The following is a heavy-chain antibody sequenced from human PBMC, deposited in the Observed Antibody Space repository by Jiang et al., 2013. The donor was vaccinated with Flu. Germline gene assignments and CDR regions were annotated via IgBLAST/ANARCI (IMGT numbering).Heavy chain of an antibody. CDR1: GGTFSSYA. CDR2: IIPIFGTS. J-gene: IGHJ6*03. V-gene: IGHV1-69*05. D-gene: IGHD3-10*01. CDR3: ATDRKVSDIEASGPYYYYY. Sequence: SGAEVKRPGSSVKVSCKASGGTFSSYAVSWVRQAPGQGLEWMGGIIPIFGTSDFAQKFQGRVTMTTDTSTSTAYMELRSLRSEDTAVYYCATDRKVSDIEASGPYYYYY.